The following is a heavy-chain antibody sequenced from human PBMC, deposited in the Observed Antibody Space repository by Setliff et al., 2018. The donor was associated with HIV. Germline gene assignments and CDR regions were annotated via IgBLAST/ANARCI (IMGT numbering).Heavy chain of an antibody. Sequence: GGSLRLSCAASGFTFSTSGMNWVRQAPGKGLEWVSSISSRGGSVYYADSVRGRFTISRDNANNLLYLQMSSLKPEDTAFYYCVRGYDVLIGSPDSWGQGTLVTVSS. CDR3: VRGYDVLIGSPDS. J-gene: IGHJ4*02. CDR1: GFTFSTSG. D-gene: IGHD3-9*01. V-gene: IGHV3-21*04. CDR2: ISSRGGSV.